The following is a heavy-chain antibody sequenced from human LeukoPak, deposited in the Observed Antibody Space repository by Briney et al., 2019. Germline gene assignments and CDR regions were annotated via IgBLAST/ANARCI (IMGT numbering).Heavy chain of an antibody. Sequence: GGSLRLSCAASGFTFSSFSVNWVRQAPGKGLEWVSYIRSGGTNTDYTGSVKGRFTISRDNAKNSLYLQMNSLRAEDTAVYYCARMNYVSSGWGAPFDYWGQGTLVTVSS. CDR2: IRSGGTNT. D-gene: IGHD1-7*01. V-gene: IGHV3-48*04. CDR3: ARMNYVSSGWGAPFDY. CDR1: GFTFSSFS. J-gene: IGHJ4*02.